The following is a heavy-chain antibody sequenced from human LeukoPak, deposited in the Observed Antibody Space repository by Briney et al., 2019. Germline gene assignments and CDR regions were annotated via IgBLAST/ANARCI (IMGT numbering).Heavy chain of an antibody. Sequence: SLRLSCAASGFTFDDYAMHWVRQAPGKGLEWVSGISWNSGSIGYADSVKGRFTISRDNAKNSLYLQMNSLRAEDTALYYCAKAGGSSSPETYFDYWGQGTLVNVSS. V-gene: IGHV3-9*01. J-gene: IGHJ4*02. CDR3: AKAGGSSSPETYFDY. CDR1: GFTFDDYA. D-gene: IGHD6-6*01. CDR2: ISWNSGSI.